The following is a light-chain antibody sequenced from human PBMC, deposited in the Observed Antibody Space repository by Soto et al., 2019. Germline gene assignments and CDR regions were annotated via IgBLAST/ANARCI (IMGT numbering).Light chain of an antibody. CDR2: GAS. J-gene: IGKJ1*01. CDR3: QQYNNWPRT. V-gene: IGKV3-15*01. Sequence: EIVLAQSPDTLALSAGERSTLSCRSVQMFISYLAGYQQKPSQAPRLLIHGASTRATVIPARFSGSGSGTEFPLTISSLQSEDFAVYYCQQYNNWPRTSGQGPKVDI. CDR1: QMFISY.